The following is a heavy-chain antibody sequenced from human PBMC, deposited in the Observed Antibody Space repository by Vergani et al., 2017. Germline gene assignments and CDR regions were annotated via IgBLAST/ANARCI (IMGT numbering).Heavy chain of an antibody. Sequence: QVQLQESGPGLVKPSETLSLTCTVYGGSFSGYYWSWIRQPPGKGLEWIGYIYYSGSTNYNPSLKSRVTISVDTSKNQFSLKLSSVTAADTAVYYCAREAYYYDSSGYYYPGGGVDYWGQGTLVTVSS. V-gene: IGHV4-59*01. CDR1: GGSFSGYY. D-gene: IGHD3-22*01. J-gene: IGHJ4*02. CDR3: AREAYYYDSSGYYYPGGGVDY. CDR2: IYYSGST.